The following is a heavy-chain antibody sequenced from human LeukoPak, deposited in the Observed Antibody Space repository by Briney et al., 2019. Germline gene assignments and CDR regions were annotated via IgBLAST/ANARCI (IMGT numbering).Heavy chain of an antibody. D-gene: IGHD2-2*01. CDR1: GGTFSSYA. V-gene: IGHV1-69*13. CDR3: AAVVPAVMGYFDY. CDR2: IIPIFGTA. Sequence: SVKVSCKASGGTFSSYALSWVRQAPGQGLEWMGGIIPIFGTANYAQKFQGRVTITADESTSTAYMELSSLRSEDTAVYYCAAVVPAVMGYFDYWGQGTLVTVSS. J-gene: IGHJ4*02.